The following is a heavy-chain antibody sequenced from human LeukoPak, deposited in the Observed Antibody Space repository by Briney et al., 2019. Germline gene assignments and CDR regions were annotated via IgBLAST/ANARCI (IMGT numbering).Heavy chain of an antibody. CDR2: ISGSGGST. J-gene: IGHJ4*02. Sequence: GGSLRLSCAASGFTFSSYAMSWVRQAPGKGLEWVSAISGSGGSTYYADSVKGRFTISRDNSKNTLYLQMNSLTTEDTALYYCAKLSVGYSSSLGDYWGQGTLVTVSS. CDR3: AKLSVGYSSSLGDY. V-gene: IGHV3-23*01. D-gene: IGHD2-2*01. CDR1: GFTFSSYA.